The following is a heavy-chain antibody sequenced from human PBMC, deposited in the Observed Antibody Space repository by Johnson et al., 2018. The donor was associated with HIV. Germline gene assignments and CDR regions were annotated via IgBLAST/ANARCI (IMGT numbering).Heavy chain of an antibody. V-gene: IGHV3-43D*03. CDR1: GFTFDDYA. CDR3: ARAEIYEGRVGDFAFDI. CDR2: IRWDGAIT. D-gene: IGHD3-10*01. Sequence: VESGGAVVQPGGSLRLSCAASGFTFDDYAMHWVRQPPGNGLEWVSLIRWDGAITSYVDSVRGRFTISRDNSRNSLYLQMKSLRAEDTALYYCARAEIYEGRVGDFAFDIWGQGTMVTVSS. J-gene: IGHJ3*02.